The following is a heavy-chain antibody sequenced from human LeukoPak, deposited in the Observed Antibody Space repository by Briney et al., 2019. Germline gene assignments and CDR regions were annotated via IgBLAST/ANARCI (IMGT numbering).Heavy chain of an antibody. V-gene: IGHV1-69*13. CDR1: GDTFSSYA. D-gene: IGHD6-19*01. CDR3: ARGRMAGTYVFDY. CDR2: IIPIFGTA. Sequence: ASVKVSCKASGDTFSSYAISWVRQAPGQGLEWMGGIIPIFGTANYAQKFQGRVTITADESTSTAYMELSSLRSEDTAVYYCARGRMAGTYVFDYWGQGTLVTVSS. J-gene: IGHJ4*02.